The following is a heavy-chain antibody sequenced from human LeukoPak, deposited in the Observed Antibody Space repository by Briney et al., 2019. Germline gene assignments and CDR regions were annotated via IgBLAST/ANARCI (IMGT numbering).Heavy chain of an antibody. CDR1: GYSFTSYW. CDR3: ARSRLFGPFGEPQWWFDP. CDR2: IYPGDSDT. J-gene: IGHJ5*02. Sequence: GESLKISCKGSGYSFTSYWIGWLRQMPGKGLEWMGIIYPGDSDTRYSPSFQGQVTISADKSISTAYLQWSSLKASDTAMYYCARSRLFGPFGEPQWWFDPWGQGTLVTVSS. D-gene: IGHD3-10*01. V-gene: IGHV5-51*01.